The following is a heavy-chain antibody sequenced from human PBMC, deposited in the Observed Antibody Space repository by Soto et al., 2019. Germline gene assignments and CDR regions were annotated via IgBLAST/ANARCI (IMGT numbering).Heavy chain of an antibody. CDR2: IWYDGSNK. Sequence: GGSLRLSCAASGFTFSSYGMHWVRQAPGKGLEWVAVIWYDGSNKYYADSVKGRFTISRDNSKNTLYLQMNSLRAEDTAVYYCAREGYYYDSSGYGALTYYYGMDVCGQGTTVTVSS. D-gene: IGHD3-22*01. CDR1: GFTFSSYG. J-gene: IGHJ6*02. V-gene: IGHV3-33*01. CDR3: AREGYYYDSSGYGALTYYYGMDV.